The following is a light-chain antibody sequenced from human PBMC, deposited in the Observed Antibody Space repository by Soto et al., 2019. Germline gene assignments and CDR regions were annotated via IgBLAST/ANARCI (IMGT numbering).Light chain of an antibody. CDR2: EVS. J-gene: IGLJ2*01. Sequence: QSALTQPASVSGSPGQSITISCTGSSSDVGGYKYVSWYQQHPVKAPKLMIFEVSNRPSWVSNRFSGSKSGNTASLTISGLQAEDEGDYYCCSYTGGTTLVCGGGTKVTVL. CDR1: SSDVGGYKY. CDR3: CSYTGGTTLV. V-gene: IGLV2-14*01.